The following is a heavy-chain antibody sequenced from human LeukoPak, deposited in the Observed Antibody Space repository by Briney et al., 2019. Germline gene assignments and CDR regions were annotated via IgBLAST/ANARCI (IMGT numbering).Heavy chain of an antibody. V-gene: IGHV4-59*12. Sequence: SETLSLTCTVSGGSISSYYWSWIRQPPGKGLEWIGYIYYSGSTNYNPSLKSRVTISVDTSKNQFSLKLSSVTAADTALYYCARDLLNGMDVWGQGTTVTVSS. D-gene: IGHD3-9*01. J-gene: IGHJ6*02. CDR3: ARDLLNGMDV. CDR1: GGSISSYY. CDR2: IYYSGST.